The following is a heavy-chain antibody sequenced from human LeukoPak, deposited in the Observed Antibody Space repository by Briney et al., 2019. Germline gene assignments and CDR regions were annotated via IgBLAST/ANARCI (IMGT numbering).Heavy chain of an antibody. CDR3: ARQEDDSSGYLR. V-gene: IGHV1-69*04. CDR1: VGTFSSYA. D-gene: IGHD3-22*01. J-gene: IGHJ4*02. Sequence: AVKVSCKAYVGTFSSYAISWLRPAPGQGLEWMGRIIPLLSIANYAQKFQGRVTIPADTSTSTAYMELSSLRPEDTAVYYRARQEDDSSGYLRWGQGTLGTVSS. CDR2: IIPLLSIA.